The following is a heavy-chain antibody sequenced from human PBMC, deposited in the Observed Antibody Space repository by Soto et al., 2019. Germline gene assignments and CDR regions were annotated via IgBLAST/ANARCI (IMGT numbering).Heavy chain of an antibody. CDR2: ISYDGSNK. J-gene: IGHJ6*02. CDR3: AKDQSGAMVQDYHYYGMDV. V-gene: IGHV3-30*18. D-gene: IGHD5-18*01. CDR1: GFTFSSYG. Sequence: QVQLVESGGGVVQPGRSLRLSCAASGFTFSSYGMHWVRQAPGKGLEWVAVISYDGSNKYYADSVKGRFTISRDNSKNTLYLQMNSLRAEDTAVYYCAKDQSGAMVQDYHYYGMDVWGQGTTVTVSS.